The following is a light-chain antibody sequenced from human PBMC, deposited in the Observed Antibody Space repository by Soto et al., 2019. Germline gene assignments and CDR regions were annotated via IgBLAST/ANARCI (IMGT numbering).Light chain of an antibody. Sequence: QSALTQPASVSGSPGQSITISCTGTSSDVGGYNYVSWSQQHPGKAPKLIIYEVSNRPSGVSNRFSGSKSGNTASLTISGLQAEDEADYYCSSYTTPDTYDFGTGTKVTAL. V-gene: IGLV2-14*01. CDR1: SSDVGGYNY. CDR3: SSYTTPDTYD. CDR2: EVS. J-gene: IGLJ1*01.